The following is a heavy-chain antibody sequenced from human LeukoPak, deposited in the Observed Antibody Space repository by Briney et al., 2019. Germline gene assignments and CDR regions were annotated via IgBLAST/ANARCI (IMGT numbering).Heavy chain of an antibody. Sequence: PGRSLRLSFAASGFSFSGYGMHWVRQAPGKGLEWVAVISYDESDKYYADSLKGRFTISRDNSKSTLYLQLNSLRVDDTAVYYCAKGAGWQQLVGWFDPWGQGTLVTVSS. V-gene: IGHV3-30*18. CDR2: ISYDESDK. CDR3: AKGAGWQQLVGWFDP. CDR1: GFSFSGYG. J-gene: IGHJ5*02. D-gene: IGHD6-13*01.